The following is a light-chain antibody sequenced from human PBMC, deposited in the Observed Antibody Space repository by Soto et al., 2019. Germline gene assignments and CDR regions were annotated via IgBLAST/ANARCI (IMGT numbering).Light chain of an antibody. CDR1: SGHSSYA. V-gene: IGLV4-69*01. J-gene: IGLJ1*01. CDR2: LNSDGSH. CDR3: QTWGTGIHYG. Sequence: QSVLTQSPSASASLGASVKLTCTLSSGHSSYAIAWHQQQPEKGPRYLMKLNSDGSHSKGDGIPDRFSGSSSGAERYLTISSLQSEDEADYYCQTWGTGIHYGFGTGTKLPS.